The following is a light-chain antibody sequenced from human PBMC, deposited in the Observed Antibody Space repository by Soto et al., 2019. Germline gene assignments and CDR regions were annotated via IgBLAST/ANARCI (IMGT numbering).Light chain of an antibody. CDR2: GAS. V-gene: IGKV3D-20*02. CDR3: QQRSNWPRIT. CDR1: QSVSSSY. Sequence: EIVMTQSPATLSVSPGERATLSCRASQSVSSSYLAWYQQRPGQAPRLLIYGASSRATGIPDRFSGSGSGTAFTLTISSLEPEDFAVYYCQQRSNWPRITFGQGTRLEIK. J-gene: IGKJ5*01.